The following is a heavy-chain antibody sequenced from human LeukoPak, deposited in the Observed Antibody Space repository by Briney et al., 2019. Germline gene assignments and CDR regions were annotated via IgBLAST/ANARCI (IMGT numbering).Heavy chain of an antibody. CDR3: ARGTTSLEP. J-gene: IGHJ4*02. CDR2: INHSGST. Sequence: PSETLSLTCAVYGGSFSGYYWSWIRQPPGRGLEWIGEINHSGSTNYNPSLKSRVTISVDTSKNQFSLKLSSVTAADTAVYYCARGTTSLEPWGQGTLVTVSS. D-gene: IGHD1-1*01. V-gene: IGHV4-34*01. CDR1: GGSFSGYY.